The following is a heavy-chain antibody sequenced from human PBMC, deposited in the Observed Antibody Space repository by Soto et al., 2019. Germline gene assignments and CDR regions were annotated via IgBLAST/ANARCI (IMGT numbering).Heavy chain of an antibody. CDR2: ITGGGDSI. V-gene: IGHV3-23*01. CDR3: ARDRPMTTVTDYYYYGMDV. Sequence: GGSLRLSCAASGFTFRTIAMTWVRQAPGKGLEWVSAITGGGDSIYYADSVKGRFTISRDDARDTLYLQMNSLRVEDTAVYYCARDRPMTTVTDYYYYGMDVWGQGTTVTVSS. CDR1: GFTFRTIA. J-gene: IGHJ6*02. D-gene: IGHD4-4*01.